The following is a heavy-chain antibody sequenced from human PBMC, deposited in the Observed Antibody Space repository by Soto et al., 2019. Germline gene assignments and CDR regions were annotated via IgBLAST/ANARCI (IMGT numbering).Heavy chain of an antibody. D-gene: IGHD4-17*01. Sequence: GGSLRLSCAAFGFTFTNAWMSWVRQAPGKGLQWVGRIKRETDGGTTDYAAPVKGRFTISRDDSRNTLYLQMNNLKIEDTAVYYCTTAATTVTTIDYWGQGTLVTVSS. CDR2: IKRETDGGTT. V-gene: IGHV3-15*01. CDR3: TTAATTVTTIDY. CDR1: GFTFTNAW. J-gene: IGHJ4*02.